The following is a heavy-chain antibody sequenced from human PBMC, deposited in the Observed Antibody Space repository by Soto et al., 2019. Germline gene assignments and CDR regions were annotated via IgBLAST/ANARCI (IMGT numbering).Heavy chain of an antibody. CDR2: ITWNSGYI. D-gene: IGHD6-13*01. CDR3: AKALYGSSSSPIDY. J-gene: IGHJ4*02. Sequence: PLRLCFSASGSPFSSFAMHWVRPAPGKGLEWVSYITWNSGYIGYADSVKGRFTISRDNANNSLYLQMNSLKPEDTAFYYCAKALYGSSSSPIDYWGQGKLVNGSA. CDR1: GSPFSSFA. V-gene: IGHV3-9*01.